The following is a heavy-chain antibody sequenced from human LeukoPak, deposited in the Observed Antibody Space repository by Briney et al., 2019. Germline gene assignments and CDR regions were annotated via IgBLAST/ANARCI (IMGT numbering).Heavy chain of an antibody. Sequence: QTGGSLRLSCAASGFTFSSYAMSWVRRAPGKGLEWVAVISYDGSNKYYADSVKGRFTISRDNSKNTLYLQMNSLRAEDTALYYCARASNYYYIDIWGKGTTVTVSS. CDR1: GFTFSSYA. V-gene: IGHV3-30-3*01. J-gene: IGHJ6*03. CDR2: ISYDGSNK. CDR3: ARASNYYYIDI.